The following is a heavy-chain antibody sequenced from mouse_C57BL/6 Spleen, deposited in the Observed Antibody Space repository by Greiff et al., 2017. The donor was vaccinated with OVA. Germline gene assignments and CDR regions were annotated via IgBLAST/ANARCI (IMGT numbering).Heavy chain of an antibody. CDR2: IYPGDGDT. CDR1: GYAFSSSW. J-gene: IGHJ3*01. CDR3: ARSGDLAY. Sequence: QVQLKESGPELVKPGASVKISCKASGYAFSSSWMNWVKQRPGKGLEWIGRIYPGDGDTNYNGKFKGKATLTADKSSSTAYMQLSSLTSEDSAVYYCARSGDLAYWGQGTLVTVSA. V-gene: IGHV1-82*01. D-gene: IGHD3-1*01.